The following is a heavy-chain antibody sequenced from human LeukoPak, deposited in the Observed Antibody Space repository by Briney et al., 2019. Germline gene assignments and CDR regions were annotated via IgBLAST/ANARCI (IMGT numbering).Heavy chain of an antibody. Sequence: SETLSLTCTVSDDSIKSYFWTWIRQSPGKGLEWIGYVFYSGSTSYNPSLKSRVTISVDTSNNQFSLKLSSVTAADTAVYYCARSLGGMRFDYWGQGTLVTVSS. J-gene: IGHJ4*02. CDR1: DDSIKSYF. CDR2: VFYSGST. CDR3: ARSLGGMRFDY. D-gene: IGHD3-16*01. V-gene: IGHV4-59*01.